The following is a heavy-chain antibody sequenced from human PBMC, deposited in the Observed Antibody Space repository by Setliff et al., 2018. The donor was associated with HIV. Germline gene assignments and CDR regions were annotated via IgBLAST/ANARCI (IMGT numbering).Heavy chain of an antibody. J-gene: IGHJ3*02. CDR2: IRGKSDII. Sequence: QTGGSLRLSCVASSGFAFSDNPMNWVRQAPGKGMEWISHIRGKSDIIKYADSVKGRFTIPRDNSKNTLYLQMNSLRAEDTAVYYCAKAWRVGRIGDAFDIWGQGTMVTVSS. V-gene: IGHV3-23*01. CDR1: GFAFSDNP. D-gene: IGHD2-15*01. CDR3: AKAWRVGRIGDAFDI.